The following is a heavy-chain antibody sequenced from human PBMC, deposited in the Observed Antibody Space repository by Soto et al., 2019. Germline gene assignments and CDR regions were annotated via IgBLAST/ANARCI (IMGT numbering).Heavy chain of an antibody. V-gene: IGHV3-21*06. CDR2: ISSTTNYI. Sequence: PGGSLRLSCAASGFTFTRYSMNWVRQAPGKGLEWVSSISSTTNYIYYGDSLKGRFTISRDNAKNSLYLEMNSLRAEDTAVYYCARESEDLTSNFDYWGQGTLVTVSS. CDR3: ARESEDLTSNFDY. J-gene: IGHJ4*02. CDR1: GFTFTRYS.